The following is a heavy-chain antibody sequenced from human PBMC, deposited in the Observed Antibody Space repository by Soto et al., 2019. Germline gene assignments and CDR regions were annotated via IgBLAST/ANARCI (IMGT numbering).Heavy chain of an antibody. CDR3: ASLQGYSSSWCGGRSPTVFDY. D-gene: IGHD6-13*01. CDR1: GGSISSGGYY. CDR2: IYYSGST. V-gene: IGHV4-31*03. J-gene: IGHJ4*02. Sequence: PSETLSLTCTVSGGSISSGGYYWSWIHQHPGKGLEWIGYIYYSGSTYYNPSLKSRVTISVDTSKNQFSLKLGSVTAADTAVYYCASLQGYSSSWCGGRSPTVFDYWGQGTLVTVSS.